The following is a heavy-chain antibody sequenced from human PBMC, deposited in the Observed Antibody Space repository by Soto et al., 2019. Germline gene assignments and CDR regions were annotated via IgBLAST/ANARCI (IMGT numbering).Heavy chain of an antibody. Sequence: GASAKVSCKASGGTFSSYAISWVRQAPGQGLEWMGGIIPIFGTANYAQKFQGRVTITADESTSTAYMELSSLRSEDTAVYYCARAPDYGGNSGDFQHWGQGTLVTVSS. D-gene: IGHD4-17*01. CDR3: ARAPDYGGNSGDFQH. V-gene: IGHV1-69*13. CDR2: IIPIFGTA. J-gene: IGHJ1*01. CDR1: GGTFSSYA.